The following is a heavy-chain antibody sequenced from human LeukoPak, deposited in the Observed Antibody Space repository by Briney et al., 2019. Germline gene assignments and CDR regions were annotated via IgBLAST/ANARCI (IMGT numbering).Heavy chain of an antibody. Sequence: PSETLSLTCTVSGGSISRYYWSWIRQPPGKGLEWIGYIYYSGSTNYNPSLTSRVTISVDTSKNQFSLKLSSVTAADTAVYYCAREGSYSSSSPFDYWGQGTLVTVSS. D-gene: IGHD6-6*01. CDR2: IYYSGST. V-gene: IGHV4-59*01. CDR1: GGSISRYY. J-gene: IGHJ4*02. CDR3: AREGSYSSSSPFDY.